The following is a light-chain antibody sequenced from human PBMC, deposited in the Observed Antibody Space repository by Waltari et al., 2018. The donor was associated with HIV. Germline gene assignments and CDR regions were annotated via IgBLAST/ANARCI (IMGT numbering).Light chain of an antibody. V-gene: IGLV1-40*01. J-gene: IGLJ2*01. Sequence: QSVLTQPPSVSGAPGKRVTISCTGNRANIGAGYDLHWYQQLPGTAPKPLIYVNSHRPSGVPARFSGSKSGTSASLAITGLQAEDEADYYCQSYDSSLSAVVFGGGTKLTVL. CDR2: VNS. CDR1: RANIGAGYD. CDR3: QSYDSSLSAVV.